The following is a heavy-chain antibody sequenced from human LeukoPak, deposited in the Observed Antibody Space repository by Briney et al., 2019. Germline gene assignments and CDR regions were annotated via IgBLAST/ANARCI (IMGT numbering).Heavy chain of an antibody. Sequence: GESLEISCKGSGYRFTSYWIGWVRQMPGKGLEWMGIIYPGDSDIRYSPSFQGQVTIPADKSISTAYLQWSSLKASDTAMYYCARLEVEMATVYFDYWGQGILVTVSS. CDR1: GYRFTSYW. D-gene: IGHD5-24*01. V-gene: IGHV5-51*01. CDR2: IYPGDSDI. J-gene: IGHJ4*02. CDR3: ARLEVEMATVYFDY.